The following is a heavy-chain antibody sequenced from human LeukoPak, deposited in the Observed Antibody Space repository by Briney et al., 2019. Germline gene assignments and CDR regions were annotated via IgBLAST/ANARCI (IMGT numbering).Heavy chain of an antibody. J-gene: IGHJ3*02. CDR2: ISWDGGST. V-gene: IGHV3-43D*03. CDR1: GFTFDDYA. CDR3: AKDIGWYSSSGNAFDI. Sequence: GGSLRLSCAASGFTFDDYAMHWVRQAPGKGLEWVSLISWDGGSTYYADSVKGRFTISRDNSKNSLYLQMNSLRAEDTALYYCAKDIGWYSSSGNAFDIWGQGTMVTVSP. D-gene: IGHD6-13*01.